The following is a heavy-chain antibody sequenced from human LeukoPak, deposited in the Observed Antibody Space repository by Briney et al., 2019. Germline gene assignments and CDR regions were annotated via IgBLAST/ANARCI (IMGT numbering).Heavy chain of an antibody. V-gene: IGHV4-31*03. CDR1: GGSISSGGYY. Sequence: SETLSLTCTVSGGSISSGGYYWSWIRQHPGKGLEWIGYIYYSGSTYYNPSLKSRVTISVDTSKNQFSLKLSSVTAADTAVYYCAREFRPTGWGAYSSGTHAFDIWGQGTMVTVSS. CDR2: IYYSGST. CDR3: AREFRPTGWGAYSSGTHAFDI. J-gene: IGHJ3*02. D-gene: IGHD6-19*01.